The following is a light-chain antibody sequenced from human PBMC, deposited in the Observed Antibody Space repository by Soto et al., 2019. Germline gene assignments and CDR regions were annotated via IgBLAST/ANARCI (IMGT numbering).Light chain of an antibody. Sequence: EIVLTQSPATLSVSPGERVTLSCRASQSVDINLAWYQQKPGQAPRLLIYDASNRATGIPARFSGSGSGTDFTLTISSLEPEDFAVYYCQQYDSSGTFGQGTKVDIK. CDR1: QSVDIN. V-gene: IGKV3D-15*01. J-gene: IGKJ1*01. CDR3: QQYDSSGT. CDR2: DAS.